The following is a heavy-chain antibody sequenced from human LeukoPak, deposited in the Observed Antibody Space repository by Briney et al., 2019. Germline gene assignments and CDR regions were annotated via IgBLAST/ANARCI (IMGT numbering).Heavy chain of an antibody. Sequence: SETLSLTCTVSGGSISSSSYYWGWIRQPPGKGLEWIGSIYHSGSTYYNPSLKSRVTISVDTSKNQFSLKLSSVTAADTAVYYCARLKIAAAPGVDYWGQGTLVTVSS. CDR2: IYHSGST. J-gene: IGHJ4*02. D-gene: IGHD6-13*01. CDR3: ARLKIAAAPGVDY. CDR1: GGSISSSSYY. V-gene: IGHV4-39*01.